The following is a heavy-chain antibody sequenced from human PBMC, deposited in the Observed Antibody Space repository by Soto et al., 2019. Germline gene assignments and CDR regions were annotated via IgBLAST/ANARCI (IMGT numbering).Heavy chain of an antibody. J-gene: IGHJ6*02. V-gene: IGHV3-48*04. Sequence: PGGSLRLSCTGSGFTFSNFAMDWVRQAPGKGLEWVSYIDTRSSRRLYANSVKGRFTISRDNAKNSLYLQMNSLRAEDTAVYYCARPPVAGMNYYGMDVWGQGTTVTVSS. CDR1: GFTFSNFA. CDR2: IDTRSSRR. D-gene: IGHD6-19*01. CDR3: ARPPVAGMNYYGMDV.